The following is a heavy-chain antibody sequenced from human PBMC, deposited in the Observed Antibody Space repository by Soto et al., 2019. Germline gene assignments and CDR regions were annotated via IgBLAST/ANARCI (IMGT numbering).Heavy chain of an antibody. D-gene: IGHD2-2*01. V-gene: IGHV3-21*01. CDR1: GFTFSSYS. J-gene: IGHJ6*03. CDR2: ISSSSSYI. Sequence: GGSLRLSCAASGFTFSSYSMNWVRQAPGKGLEWVSSISSSSSYIYYADSVKGRFTISRDNAKNSLYLQMNSLRAEDTAVYYCARLASCYPSLLKCYYMDVWGKGTTVTVSS. CDR3: ARLASCYPSLLKCYYMDV.